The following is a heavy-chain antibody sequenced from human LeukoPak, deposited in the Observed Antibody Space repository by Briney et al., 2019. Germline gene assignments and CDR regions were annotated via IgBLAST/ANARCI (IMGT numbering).Heavy chain of an antibody. V-gene: IGHV4-34*01. CDR1: GGSFSGYY. Sequence: PSETLSLTCAVYGGSFSGYYWSWIRQPPGKGLEWIGEINHSGSTNYNPSLKSRVTISVDTSKNQFSLKLSSVTAADTAVYYCARGPMKAARFNCFDPWGQGTLVTVSS. D-gene: IGHD6-6*01. CDR2: INHSGST. CDR3: ARGPMKAARFNCFDP. J-gene: IGHJ5*02.